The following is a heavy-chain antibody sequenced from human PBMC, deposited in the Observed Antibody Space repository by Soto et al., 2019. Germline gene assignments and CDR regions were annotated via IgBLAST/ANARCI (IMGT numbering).Heavy chain of an antibody. D-gene: IGHD3-22*01. J-gene: IGHJ4*02. CDR3: TRDPVPDSSGYFPFDY. V-gene: IGHV3-21*01. CDR2: ISTTNSYI. CDR1: GFSFSTYS. Sequence: AGGSLLLSCAASGFSFSTYSRNWVRQAPGKGLEWVASISTTNSYIYYADSVRGRFTISRDNAKNSLFLQMNSLRAEDTAVYYCTRDPVPDSSGYFPFDYWGQGTLVTVSS.